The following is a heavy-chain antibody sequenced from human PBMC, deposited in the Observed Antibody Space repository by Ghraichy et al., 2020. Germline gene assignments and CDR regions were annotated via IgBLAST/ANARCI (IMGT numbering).Heavy chain of an antibody. CDR1: GFTFSSYG. Sequence: LSLTCAASGFTFSSYGMHWVRQAPGKGLEWVAFIRYDGSNKYYADSVKGLFTISRDNSKNTLYLQMNSLRAEDTAVYYCAKSPAATTDFDYWGQGTLVTVSS. D-gene: IGHD1-26*01. V-gene: IGHV3-30*02. J-gene: IGHJ4*02. CDR3: AKSPAATTDFDY. CDR2: IRYDGSNK.